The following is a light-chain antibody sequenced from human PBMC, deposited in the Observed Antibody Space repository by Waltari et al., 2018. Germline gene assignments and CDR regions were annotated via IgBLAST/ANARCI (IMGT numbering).Light chain of an antibody. CDR1: ISDVGAYNY. V-gene: IGLV2-14*03. J-gene: IGLJ2*01. CDR3: SSYTTSGTLI. CDR2: AVT. Sequence: CTGTISDVGAYNYVSWYQQHPGKPPQLIIYAVTKRPSGVSNRFSGSKSGTTASLTISGLQAEDEADFYCSSYTTSGTLIFGGGTKLTVL.